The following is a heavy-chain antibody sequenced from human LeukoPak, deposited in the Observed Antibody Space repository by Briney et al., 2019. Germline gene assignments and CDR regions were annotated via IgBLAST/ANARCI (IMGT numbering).Heavy chain of an antibody. Sequence: SETLSLTCTVSGGSISSSSYYWGWIRQPPGKGLEWIGSIYYSASTSYNPSLKSRVTISVDTSKSQFSLKLSSVTAADTAVYYCARWEGYFDYWGQGTLVTVSS. CDR2: IYYSAST. J-gene: IGHJ4*02. V-gene: IGHV4-39*01. CDR1: GGSISSSSYY. CDR3: ARWEGYFDY. D-gene: IGHD1-26*01.